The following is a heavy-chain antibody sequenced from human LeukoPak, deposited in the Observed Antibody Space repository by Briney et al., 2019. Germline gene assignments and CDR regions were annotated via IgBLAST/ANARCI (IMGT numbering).Heavy chain of an antibody. CDR2: INHSGST. V-gene: IGHV4-34*01. Sequence: SETLSLTCAVYGGSFSGYYWSWIRQPPGKGLEWIGEINHSGSTNYNPSLKSRVTISVDTSKNQFSLKLSSVTAADTAVYYCARGNWVFGYYYYYMDVWGKGTTVTVSS. J-gene: IGHJ6*03. CDR1: GGSFSGYY. CDR3: ARGNWVFGYYYYYMDV. D-gene: IGHD7-27*01.